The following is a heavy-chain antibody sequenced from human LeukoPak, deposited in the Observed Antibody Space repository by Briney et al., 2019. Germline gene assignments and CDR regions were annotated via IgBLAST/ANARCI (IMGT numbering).Heavy chain of an antibody. J-gene: IGHJ4*02. CDR2: IIPILGTA. V-gene: IGHV1-69*06. Sequence: GASVKVSCKASGGTFSSYAISWVRQAPGQGLEWMGGIIPILGTANYAQKFQGRVTITADKSTSTAYMELSSLRSEDTAVYYCARDSMMITFGGVIVNTHYFDYWGQGTLVTVSS. D-gene: IGHD3-16*02. CDR3: ARDSMMITFGGVIVNTHYFDY. CDR1: GGTFSSYA.